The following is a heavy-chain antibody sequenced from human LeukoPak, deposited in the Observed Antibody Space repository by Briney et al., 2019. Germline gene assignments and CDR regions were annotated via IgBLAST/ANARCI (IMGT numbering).Heavy chain of an antibody. D-gene: IGHD3-10*01. V-gene: IGHV3-72*01. Sequence: GGSLRLSCAASGFTFSDHYMDWVRQAPGKGLEWVGRTRNKANSYTTEYAASVKGRFTISIDDSKNSLYLQMNSLKTEDTAVYYCARPSFSTSSGNPSDYWGQGTLVTVSS. CDR2: TRNKANSYTT. J-gene: IGHJ4*02. CDR3: ARPSFSTSSGNPSDY. CDR1: GFTFSDHY.